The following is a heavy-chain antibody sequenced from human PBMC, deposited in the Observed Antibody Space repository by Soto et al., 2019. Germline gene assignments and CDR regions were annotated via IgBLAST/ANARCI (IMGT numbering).Heavy chain of an antibody. V-gene: IGHV3-7*03. CDR1: GFTFSRYW. CDR2: IKQDGSEK. CDR3: ARDRGIAAADIGLFYYYYCIYG. J-gene: IGHJ6*01. D-gene: IGHD6-13*01. Sequence: GGSLRLSCAASGFTFSRYWLSWVRQAPGQGLEWVATIKQDGSEKYYVDSVKGRFTSSRDNAKNSLYRQMNSLRAEDTAVYYCARDRGIAAADIGLFYYYYCIYGWGQGSRFTVSS.